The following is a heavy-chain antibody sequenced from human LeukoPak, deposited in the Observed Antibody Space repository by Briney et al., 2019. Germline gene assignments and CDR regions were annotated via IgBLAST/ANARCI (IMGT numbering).Heavy chain of an antibody. CDR2: VYYSGNT. D-gene: IGHD5-18*01. CDR1: GYSMSTDFY. Sequence: SETLSLTCTVSGYSMSTDFYWGWIRQPPGKGLEWIGSVYYSGNTYYNPSLKSRVTISVDTSKNHFSLKLSSVTAADTAVYYCARGSRGYNYGWGQGTLVTVSS. V-gene: IGHV4-38-2*02. J-gene: IGHJ4*02. CDR3: ARGSRGYNYG.